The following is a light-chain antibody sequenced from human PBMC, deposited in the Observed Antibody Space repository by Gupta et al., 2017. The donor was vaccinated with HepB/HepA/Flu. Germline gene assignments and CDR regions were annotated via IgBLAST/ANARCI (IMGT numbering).Light chain of an antibody. Sequence: EIVLTQSPATLSLSPGERATLSCRASQSVSHYLAWYQQKPGQAPRLLIYDASNRATGIPARFSGSGSETDFILIISSLEPEDFAVYYCQQRSNWPLTFGGGTKVEIK. J-gene: IGKJ4*01. CDR3: QQRSNWPLT. CDR1: QSVSHY. V-gene: IGKV3-11*01. CDR2: DAS.